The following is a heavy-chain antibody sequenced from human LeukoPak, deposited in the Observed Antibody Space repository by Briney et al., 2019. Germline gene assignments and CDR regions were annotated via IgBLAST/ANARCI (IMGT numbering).Heavy chain of an antibody. CDR2: IYTSGST. V-gene: IGHV4-61*02. Sequence: SETLSLTCTVSGGSISSGGYYWSWIRQPAGKGLEWIGRIYTSGSTNYNPSLKSRVTISVDTSKNQFSLKLSAVTAADTAVYYCAREGYQPQPPLYYYYVDVWGKGTTVTISS. D-gene: IGHD2-2*01. CDR3: AREGYQPQPPLYYYYVDV. J-gene: IGHJ6*03. CDR1: GGSISSGGYY.